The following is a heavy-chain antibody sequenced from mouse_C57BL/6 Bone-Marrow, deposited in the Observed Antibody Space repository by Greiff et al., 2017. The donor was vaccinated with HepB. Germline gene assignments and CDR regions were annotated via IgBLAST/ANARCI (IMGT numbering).Heavy chain of an antibody. V-gene: IGHV1-5*01. CDR2: IYPGNSDT. D-gene: IGHD1-1*01. Sequence: EVQLQQSGTVLARPGASVKMSCKTSGYTFTSYWMHWVKQRPGQGLEWIGAIYPGNSDTSYNQKFKGKAKLTAVTSASTAYMELSSLTNEDSAVYYCTRSSPLLLPHWFAYWGQGTLVTVSA. CDR3: TRSSPLLLPHWFAY. CDR1: GYTFTSYW. J-gene: IGHJ3*01.